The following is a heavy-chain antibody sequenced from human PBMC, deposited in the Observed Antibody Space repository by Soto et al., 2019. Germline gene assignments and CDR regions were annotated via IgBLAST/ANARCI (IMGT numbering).Heavy chain of an antibody. D-gene: IGHD1-20*01. CDR1: GFTFRNYA. V-gene: IGHV3-23*01. CDR3: TKLYKNAWPIDY. CDR2: ITYDGATT. Sequence: GGSLRLSCAASGFTFRNYAMTWVRQAPGRGPEWVSTITYDGATTYYTDSVQGRFTISRDNSRNTLFLQMNSLRAEDTAIYYCTKLYKNAWPIDYWGQGTQVTVSS. J-gene: IGHJ4*02.